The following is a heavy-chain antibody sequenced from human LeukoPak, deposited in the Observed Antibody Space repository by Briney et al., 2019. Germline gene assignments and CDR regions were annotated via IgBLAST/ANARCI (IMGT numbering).Heavy chain of an antibody. CDR1: GGSISSHY. D-gene: IGHD3-3*01. CDR3: ARVEGVENYYYYYYGMDV. Sequence: SETLSLTCTVSGGSISSHYWSWIRQPPGKGLEWIGYIYYSGSTNYNPSLKSRVTISVDTSKNQFSLKLSSVTAADTAVYYCARVEGVENYYYYYYGMDVWGQGTTVTVSS. J-gene: IGHJ6*02. CDR2: IYYSGST. V-gene: IGHV4-59*11.